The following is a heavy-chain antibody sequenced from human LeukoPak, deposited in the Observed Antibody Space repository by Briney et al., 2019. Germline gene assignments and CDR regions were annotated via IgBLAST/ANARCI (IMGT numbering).Heavy chain of an antibody. D-gene: IGHD2-15*01. J-gene: IGHJ4*02. V-gene: IGHV4-4*07. CDR1: GGSMSSYY. CDR3: ARSYGGSSVPGD. CDR2: IYTSGST. Sequence: SETLSLTCTVSGGSMSSYYWSWIRQPAGKGLEWIGRIYTSGSTNYNPSLKRRVTMSVDTSKNQFFLKLTSVTAADTAVYYCARSYGGSSVPGDWGQGTLVTVSS.